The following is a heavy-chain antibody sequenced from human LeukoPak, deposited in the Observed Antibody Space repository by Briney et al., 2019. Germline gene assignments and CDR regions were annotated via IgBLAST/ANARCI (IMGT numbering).Heavy chain of an antibody. CDR1: GFTFSNYG. Sequence: PGGSLRLSCAASGFTFSNYGMHWVRQAPGKGLEWVAFISYDGGNEYYADSVKGRFTISRDNSKNTLYLQMNSLRAEDTALYYCARARSGYYSSFDYWGQGTLVTVSS. V-gene: IGHV3-30*03. CDR3: ARARSGYYSSFDY. D-gene: IGHD3-22*01. CDR2: ISYDGGNE. J-gene: IGHJ4*02.